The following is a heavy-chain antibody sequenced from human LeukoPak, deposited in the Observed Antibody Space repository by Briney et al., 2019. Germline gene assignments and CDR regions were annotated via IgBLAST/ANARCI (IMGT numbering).Heavy chain of an antibody. J-gene: IGHJ4*02. CDR1: GFTFSSYD. Sequence: GGSLRLSCAASGFTFSSYDLSWVRQAPGKGLECVSAIRRGVGSTYYADSVKGRFTISRDNSKNTLYLQMNSLRAEDTAVYYCASRRITMVRGVIDSDYWGQGTLVTVSS. D-gene: IGHD3-10*01. CDR3: ASRRITMVRGVIDSDY. CDR2: IRRGVGST. V-gene: IGHV3-23*01.